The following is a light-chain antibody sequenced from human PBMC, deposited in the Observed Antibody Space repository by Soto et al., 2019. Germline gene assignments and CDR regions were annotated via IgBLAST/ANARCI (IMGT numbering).Light chain of an antibody. J-gene: IGLJ1*01. Sequence: QSVLTQPPSASGTPGQRVTSSCSTGSSNIGGNTVNWYQQVPGTAPKLLIYSYDQRPSGVPDRFSGSKSGTSASLAISGLQSEDEADYYCAAWDASLNGYVFGTGTKVTVL. V-gene: IGLV1-44*01. CDR2: SYD. CDR1: SSNIGGNT. CDR3: AAWDASLNGYV.